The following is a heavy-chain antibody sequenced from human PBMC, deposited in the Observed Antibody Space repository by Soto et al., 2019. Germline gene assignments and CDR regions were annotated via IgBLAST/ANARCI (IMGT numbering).Heavy chain of an antibody. CDR3: ARDLMPYGDSGNDAFDI. CDR1: GYTFTGYY. V-gene: IGHV1-2*04. Sequence: GASVKVSCKASGYTFTGYYMHWVRQAPGQGLEWMGWINPNSGGTNYAQKFQGWVTMTRDTSISTAYMELSRLRSDDTAVYYCARDLMPYGDSGNDAFDIWGQGTRVTVSS. J-gene: IGHJ3*02. D-gene: IGHD4-17*01. CDR2: INPNSGGT.